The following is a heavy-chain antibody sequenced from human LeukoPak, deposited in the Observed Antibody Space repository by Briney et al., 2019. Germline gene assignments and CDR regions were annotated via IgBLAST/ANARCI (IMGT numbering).Heavy chain of an antibody. CDR3: ARVYSRRSSGYYYADY. J-gene: IGHJ4*02. Sequence: ASVKVSCKASGYTFTSNDINWVRQAAGQGLEWMGWMSPNSGNTGYAQKFQGRVTMTRNTSINTAYMELSSLRSEDTAVYYCARVYSRRSSGYYYADYWGQGTLVTVSS. CDR1: GYTFTSND. CDR2: MSPNSGNT. V-gene: IGHV1-8*01. D-gene: IGHD3-22*01.